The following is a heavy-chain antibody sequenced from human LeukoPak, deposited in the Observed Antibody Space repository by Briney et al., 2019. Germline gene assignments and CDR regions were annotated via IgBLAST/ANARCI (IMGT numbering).Heavy chain of an antibody. CDR3: AREYNWNVRLYGFDF. V-gene: IGHV3-30-3*01. J-gene: IGHJ3*01. Sequence: GGSLRLSCAASGFTFSSYAMHWVRQAPGKGLEWVAVISYDGSSKYYVDSVKGRFTISRDNSKNTLYLQMNSLRAEDTAVYYCAREYNWNVRLYGFDFWGQGTMVTVSS. CDR1: GFTFSSYA. D-gene: IGHD1-20*01. CDR2: ISYDGSSK.